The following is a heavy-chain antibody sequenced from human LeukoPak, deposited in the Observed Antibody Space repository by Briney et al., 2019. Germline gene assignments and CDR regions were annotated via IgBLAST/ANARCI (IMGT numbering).Heavy chain of an antibody. V-gene: IGHV3-21*01. CDR3: ARYFQTGYPYYFDY. CDR2: ISSNSNYI. J-gene: IGHJ4*02. D-gene: IGHD3/OR15-3a*01. Sequence: GGSLRLSCAASGFTFSSYAMNWVRQAPGQGLEWVSSISSNSNYIYYADSVKGRFTISRDNAKNSLYLQMNSLRAEDTAVYYCARYFQTGYPYYFDYWGQGTLVTVSS. CDR1: GFTFSSYA.